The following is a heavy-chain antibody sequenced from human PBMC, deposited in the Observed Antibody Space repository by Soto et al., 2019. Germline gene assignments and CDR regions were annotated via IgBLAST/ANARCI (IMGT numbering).Heavy chain of an antibody. V-gene: IGHV3-21*01. D-gene: IGHD5-12*01. CDR1: GFTFSSYS. Sequence: LRLSCAASGFTFSSYSMNWVRQAPGKGLEWVSSISSSSSYIYYADSVKGRFTISRDNAKNSLYLQMNSLRAEDTAVYYCARDRYSGYDDYTYYYYYGMDVWGQGTTVTVSS. CDR3: ARDRYSGYDDYTYYYYYGMDV. J-gene: IGHJ6*02. CDR2: ISSSSSYI.